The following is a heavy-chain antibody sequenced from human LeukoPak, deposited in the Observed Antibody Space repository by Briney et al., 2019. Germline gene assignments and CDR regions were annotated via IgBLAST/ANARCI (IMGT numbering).Heavy chain of an antibody. CDR3: ARGLSIDDYYDSSGYEYYFDY. V-gene: IGHV1-46*01. D-gene: IGHD3-22*01. CDR2: INPSGGST. Sequence: ASVKVSCKASGYTFTSYYMHWVRQAPGQGLEWMGIINPSGGSTSYAQKFQGRVTMTRDMSTSTVYMELSSLRSEDTAVYYCARGLSIDDYYDSSGYEYYFDYWGQGTLVTVSS. J-gene: IGHJ4*02. CDR1: GYTFTSYY.